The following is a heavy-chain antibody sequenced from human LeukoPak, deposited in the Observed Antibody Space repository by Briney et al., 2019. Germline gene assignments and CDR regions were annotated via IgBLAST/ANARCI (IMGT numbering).Heavy chain of an antibody. J-gene: IGHJ3*02. CDR2: ISGSGGST. D-gene: IGHD3-22*01. CDR3: ARGYYYDSTADNAFDI. V-gene: IGHV3-23*01. Sequence: GGSLRLSCAASGFTFSSYAMSWVRQAPGKGLEWDSAISGSGGSTYYPDSVKGRFTISRDNSKNTLNLKMNSLRAEDTAVYYCARGYYYDSTADNAFDIWGQGTMVTVSS. CDR1: GFTFSSYA.